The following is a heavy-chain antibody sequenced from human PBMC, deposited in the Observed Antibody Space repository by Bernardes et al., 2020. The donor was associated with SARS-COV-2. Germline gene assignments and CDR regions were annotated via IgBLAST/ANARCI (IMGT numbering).Heavy chain of an antibody. CDR2: VNSAGTT. CDR1: GFTFSSYA. CDR3: ARVVSGPHVGADAFAV. D-gene: IGHD2-21*02. J-gene: IGHJ3*01. V-gene: IGHV3-23*01. Sequence: GGSLRLSCAASGFTFSSYAMSWVRQTPGKGLEWISAVNSAGTTYYADSVRGRFTAARDNSKNTLYLQMSSLRSEDTAVYYCARVVSGPHVGADAFAVWGRGKTVTVSS.